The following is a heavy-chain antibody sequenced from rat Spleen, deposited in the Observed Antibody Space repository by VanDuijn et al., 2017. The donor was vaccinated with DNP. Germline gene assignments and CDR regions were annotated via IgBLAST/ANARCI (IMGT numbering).Heavy chain of an antibody. CDR3: TRGPPLDY. V-gene: IGHV10-4*01. D-gene: IGHD4-3*01. CDR2: ISIRDHNFAT. Sequence: EVQLVESGGGLVQPKGSLKLSCAASGFDFNSYTMSWVRQAPGKGLDWVASISIRDHNFATLYGDVVEERFTVSRDAAQSMVYLQMNNLQTEDTALYYCTRGPPLDYWGQGVMVTVSS. CDR1: GFDFNSYT. J-gene: IGHJ2*01.